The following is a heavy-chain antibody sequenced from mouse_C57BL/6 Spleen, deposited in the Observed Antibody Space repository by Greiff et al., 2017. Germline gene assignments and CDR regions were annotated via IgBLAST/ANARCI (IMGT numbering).Heavy chain of an antibody. D-gene: IGHD1-1*01. CDR1: GYTFTDYE. CDR2: IDPETGGT. J-gene: IGHJ4*01. V-gene: IGHV1-15*01. CDR3: TRAPSSWSYAMDY. Sequence: VQLQQSGAELVRPGASVTLSCKASGYTFTDYEMHWVKQTPVHGLEWIGAIDPETGGTAYNQKFKGKAILTADKSSRTAYMVLRSLTSEDSAIYYCTRAPSSWSYAMDYWGQGTSVTVSS.